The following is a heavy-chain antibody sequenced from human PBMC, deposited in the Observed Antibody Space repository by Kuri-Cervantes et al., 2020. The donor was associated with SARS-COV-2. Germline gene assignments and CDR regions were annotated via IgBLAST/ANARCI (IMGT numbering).Heavy chain of an antibody. Sequence: LSLTCAASGFTFSSYAMHWVRQAPGKGLEWVAVISYDGSNKYYADSVKGRFTISRDNSKNTLYLQMNSLRAEDTAVYYCARDSRYYDFWSGYGSTPHYYYYYYVDVWGKGTTVTVSS. CDR1: GFTFSSYA. V-gene: IGHV3-30-3*01. CDR3: ARDSRYYDFWSGYGSTPHYYYYYYVDV. J-gene: IGHJ6*03. CDR2: ISYDGSNK. D-gene: IGHD3-3*01.